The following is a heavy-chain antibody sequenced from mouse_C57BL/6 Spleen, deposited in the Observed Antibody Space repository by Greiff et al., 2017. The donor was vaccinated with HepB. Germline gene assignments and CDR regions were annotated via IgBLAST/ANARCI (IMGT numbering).Heavy chain of an antibody. Sequence: EVKLVESGAELVRPGASVTLSCTASGFNIKDDYMHWVKQRPEQGLEWIGWIEPENGDTEYASKFQGKATITADTSSNTAYLQLSSLTSEDTAVYDCTTPRSSSPFDYWGQGTTLTVSS. CDR2: IEPENGDT. D-gene: IGHD1-1*01. CDR1: GFNIKDDY. CDR3: TTPRSSSPFDY. J-gene: IGHJ2*01. V-gene: IGHV14-4*01.